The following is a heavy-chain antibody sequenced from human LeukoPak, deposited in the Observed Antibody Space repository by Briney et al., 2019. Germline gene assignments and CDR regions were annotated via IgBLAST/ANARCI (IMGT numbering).Heavy chain of an antibody. V-gene: IGHV3-23*01. CDR2: ISASGAST. J-gene: IGHJ4*02. Sequence: GGSLRLSCAASRFTFSSYAMTWVRQAPGNGLEWVSAISASGASTYYADSVKGRFTISRDNSKNTLYLQMNSLRAEDTAVYYCAKSAAVGFDYFDYWGQGTLITVSS. CDR3: AKSAAVGFDYFDY. CDR1: RFTFSSYA. D-gene: IGHD6-13*01.